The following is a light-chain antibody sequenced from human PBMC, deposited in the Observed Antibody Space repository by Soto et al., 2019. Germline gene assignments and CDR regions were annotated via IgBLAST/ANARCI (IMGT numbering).Light chain of an antibody. CDR3: QQYNSYPYT. Sequence: DIQMTQSPSTLSASVGDIVTITCRASQSISTGLAWFQQKPGKAPKLLIYKASTLEGGVPSRFSGSGSGTDFTLTVTSLQPDDLATDYCQQYNSYPYTFGQGTKLEIK. CDR1: QSISTG. J-gene: IGKJ2*01. V-gene: IGKV1-5*03. CDR2: KAS.